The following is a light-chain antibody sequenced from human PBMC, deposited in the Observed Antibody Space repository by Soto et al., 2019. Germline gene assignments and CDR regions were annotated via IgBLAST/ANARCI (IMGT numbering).Light chain of an antibody. CDR1: QSISSY. Sequence: DIQMTQSPSSLSASVGDRVTITCRASQSISSYLNWYQQKPGKAPKVLIYAASSLQSGVPSRFSGGGSGTDFTLTISSLQPEDFATYYCQQSYSAPEITVGQGTRLESK. CDR3: QQSYSAPEIT. J-gene: IGKJ5*01. CDR2: AAS. V-gene: IGKV1-39*01.